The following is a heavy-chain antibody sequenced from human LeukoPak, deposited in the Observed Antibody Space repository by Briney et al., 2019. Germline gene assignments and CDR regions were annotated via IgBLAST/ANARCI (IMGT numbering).Heavy chain of an antibody. Sequence: GESLKISCKGSGYTFTSYGISWVRQAPGQGLEWMGWMNPNSGNTGYAQKFQGRVTMTRNTSISTAYMELSSLRSEDTAVYYCASERSVAGHFDYWGQGTLVTVSS. CDR3: ASERSVAGHFDY. CDR2: MNPNSGNT. CDR1: GYTFTSYG. V-gene: IGHV1-8*02. J-gene: IGHJ4*02. D-gene: IGHD6-19*01.